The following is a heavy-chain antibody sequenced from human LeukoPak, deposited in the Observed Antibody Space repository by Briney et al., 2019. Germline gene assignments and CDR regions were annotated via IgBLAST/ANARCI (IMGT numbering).Heavy chain of an antibody. CDR3: ARRKIVVVPAVITYYYYYYMDV. Sequence: ASETLSLTCTVSGYSISSGYYWGWIRQPPGKGLEWIGSIYHSGSTYYNPSLKSRVTISVDTSKNQFSLKLSSVTAADTAVYYCARRKIVVVPAVITYYYYYYMDVWGKGTTVTISS. D-gene: IGHD2-2*02. CDR1: GYSISSGYY. V-gene: IGHV4-38-2*02. CDR2: IYHSGST. J-gene: IGHJ6*03.